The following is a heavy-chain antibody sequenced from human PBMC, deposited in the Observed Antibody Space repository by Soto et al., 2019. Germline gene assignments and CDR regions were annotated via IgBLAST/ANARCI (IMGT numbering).Heavy chain of an antibody. Sequence: GGSLRRSCAASCCSFSSYTKHWVRKAPGKGLGWVAVISYDGNNKYYADSVKGRITISRDSSKNMVYLQMNSLRPEDTAVYYCARAPPRGIAAPGTWGSGMDVWGQGTTVTVSS. CDR2: ISYDGNNK. J-gene: IGHJ6*02. CDR3: ARAPPRGIAAPGTWGSGMDV. V-gene: IGHV3-30-3*01. CDR1: CCSFSSYT. D-gene: IGHD6-13*01.